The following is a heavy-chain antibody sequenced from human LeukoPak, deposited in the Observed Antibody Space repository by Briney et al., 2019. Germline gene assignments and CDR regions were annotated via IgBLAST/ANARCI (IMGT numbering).Heavy chain of an antibody. V-gene: IGHV4-59*01. Sequence: SETLSLTCIVSGGSISSYYWSWIRQPPGKGLEWVGYIYDSGSTNYNPSLKSRVIISVDTSKNQFSLRLSSVTAADTAVYYCAREMATSGYYYYYMDVWGKGTTVTVSS. J-gene: IGHJ6*03. CDR2: IYDSGST. D-gene: IGHD5-24*01. CDR3: AREMATSGYYYYYMDV. CDR1: GGSISSYY.